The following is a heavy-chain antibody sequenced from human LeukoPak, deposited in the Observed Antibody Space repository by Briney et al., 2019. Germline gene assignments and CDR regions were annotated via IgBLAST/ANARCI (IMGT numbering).Heavy chain of an antibody. D-gene: IGHD1-26*01. CDR2: ISLAGQT. CDR1: GGSISGTNW. Sequence: SETLSLTCGVSGGSISGTNWWSWVRQPPGQGLEWIGEISLAGQTSYNPSLNGRVTMSLDKSSNQLSLHLTPVTAADTATYFCSRESGPFCPFGYWGQGTLVIVSS. J-gene: IGHJ4*02. CDR3: SRESGPFCPFGY. V-gene: IGHV4/OR15-8*02.